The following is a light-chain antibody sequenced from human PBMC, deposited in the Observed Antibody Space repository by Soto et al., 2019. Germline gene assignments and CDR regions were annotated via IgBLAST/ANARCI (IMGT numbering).Light chain of an antibody. J-gene: IGKJ1*01. Sequence: DIQITQSPSTLPAPVEDRVTITCRASRSFSSGLAWYQQKPGKAPKLLIYKASSLESGVPSRFSGSGSGTEFTLTISSLQPDDFSTYYCQQYNSYPWTFGQGTKVEIK. CDR1: RSFSSG. CDR2: KAS. V-gene: IGKV1-5*03. CDR3: QQYNSYPWT.